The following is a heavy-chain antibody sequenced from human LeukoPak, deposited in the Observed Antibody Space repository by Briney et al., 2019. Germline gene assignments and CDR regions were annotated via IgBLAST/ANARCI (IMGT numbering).Heavy chain of an antibody. CDR1: GYSFTGQY. J-gene: IGHJ4*02. CDR3: ARDPNYHDSSGSIGCNY. CDR2: INLRRGAT. Sequence: ASVKVSCKTSGYSFTGQYMHWVRQAPGQGLEWMGRINLRRGATNYAQKFQGRVTMTRDTSISTAYMELSSLRFDDTAVYYCARDPNYHDSSGSIGCNYWGQGTLVTVSS. D-gene: IGHD3-22*01. V-gene: IGHV1-2*06.